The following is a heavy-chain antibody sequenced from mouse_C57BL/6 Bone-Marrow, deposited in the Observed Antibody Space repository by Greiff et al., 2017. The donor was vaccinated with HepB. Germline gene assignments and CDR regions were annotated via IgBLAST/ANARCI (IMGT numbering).Heavy chain of an antibody. CDR2: IWRGGST. CDR1: GFSLTSYG. D-gene: IGHD1-1*01. J-gene: IGHJ4*01. CDR3: AKNLITTVVATPMDY. Sequence: VHLVESGPGLVQPSQSLSITCTVSGFSLTSYGVHWVRPSPGKGLEWLGVIWRGGSTDYNAAFMSRLSITKDNSKSQVFFKMNSLQADDTAIYYCAKNLITTVVATPMDYWGQGTSVTVSS. V-gene: IGHV2-5*01.